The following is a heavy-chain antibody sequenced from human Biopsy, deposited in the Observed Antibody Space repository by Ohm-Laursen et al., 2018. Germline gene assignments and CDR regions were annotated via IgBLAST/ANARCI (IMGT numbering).Heavy chain of an antibody. J-gene: IGHJ6*02. D-gene: IGHD3-10*01. CDR1: GVTLSGYS. Sequence: SLRLSCAASGVTLSGYSIVWVRQAPGKGLEWVSSITSRTSSTYYADSVKGRVTISRDNANNSVSLQMNNLRVDDTAVYYCARWYGDLFYYYNGMDVWGQGTTVTVSS. CDR3: ARWYGDLFYYYNGMDV. V-gene: IGHV3-21*01. CDR2: ITSRTSST.